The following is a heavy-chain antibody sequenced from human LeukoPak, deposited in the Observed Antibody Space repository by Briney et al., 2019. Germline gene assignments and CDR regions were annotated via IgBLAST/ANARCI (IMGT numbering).Heavy chain of an antibody. V-gene: IGHV1-8*01. CDR2: MNPNSGNT. Sequence: GASVKVSCKASGYTFTSYDINWVRQATGQGLEWMGWMNPNSGNTGYARKFQGRVTMTRNTSISTAYMELSSLRSEDTAVYYCARDINDYSHTGGWFDPWGQGTLVTVSS. D-gene: IGHD4-11*01. CDR3: ARDINDYSHTGGWFDP. J-gene: IGHJ5*02. CDR1: GYTFTSYD.